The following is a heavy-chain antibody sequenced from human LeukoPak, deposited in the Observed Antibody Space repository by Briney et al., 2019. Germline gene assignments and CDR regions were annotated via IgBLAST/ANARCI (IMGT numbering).Heavy chain of an antibody. J-gene: IGHJ5*02. D-gene: IGHD6-13*01. CDR3: ARGLRPISPRIRSSSGVNWFDP. CDR1: GGSISSSSYY. CDR2: INHSGST. Sequence: PSETLSLTCTVSGGSISSSSYYWGWIRQPPGKGLEWIGEINHSGSTNYNPSLKSRVTISVDTSKNQFSLKLSSVTAADTAVYYCARGLRPISPRIRSSSGVNWFDPWGQGTLVTVSS. V-gene: IGHV4-39*07.